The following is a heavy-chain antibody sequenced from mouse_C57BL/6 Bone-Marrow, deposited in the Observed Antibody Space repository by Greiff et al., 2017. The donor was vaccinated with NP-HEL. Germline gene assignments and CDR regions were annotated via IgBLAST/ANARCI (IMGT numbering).Heavy chain of an antibody. CDR1: GFTFSDFY. V-gene: IGHV7-1*01. CDR2: SRNNANDYTT. J-gene: IGHJ4*01. CDR3: TRDADALGY. Sequence: EVKLMESGGGLVQSGRSLRLSCATSGFTFSDFYMEWVRQAPGKGLEWIAASRNNANDYTTEYSVSVKGRFIGSRDTSQSFLYLHINALRAEDMAVYCCTRDADALGYWGKGTPVTVSS.